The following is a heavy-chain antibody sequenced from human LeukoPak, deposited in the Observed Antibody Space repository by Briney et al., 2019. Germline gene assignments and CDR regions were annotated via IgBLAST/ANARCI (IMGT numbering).Heavy chain of an antibody. J-gene: IGHJ4*02. CDR3: ARGGEGVLTLGGLDY. Sequence: GASVKVSCKASGYTFTGYYMHWVRQAPGQGLEWMGWINPNSGGTNYAQKFQGWVTMTRDTSISTAYMELSRLRSDDTAVYYCARGGEGVLTLGGLDYWGQGTLVTVSS. D-gene: IGHD7-27*01. CDR1: GYTFTGYY. V-gene: IGHV1-2*04. CDR2: INPNSGGT.